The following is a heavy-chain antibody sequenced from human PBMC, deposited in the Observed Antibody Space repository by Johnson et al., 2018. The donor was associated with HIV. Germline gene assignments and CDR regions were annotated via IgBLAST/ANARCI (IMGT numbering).Heavy chain of an antibody. D-gene: IGHD3-16*01. J-gene: IGHJ3*02. CDR2: IRYDETNK. CDR3: ASLGLDLLVKAPLSVVFDAFDI. CDR1: GFTFTNYG. V-gene: IGHV3-30*02. Sequence: QVQLVESGGGVVQPGGSLRLSCVASGFTFTNYGMHWVRQAPGKGLEWVAFIRYDETNKYYADSVKGRFTISRDNSKNTLYLQMNSLRAEDTAVYYCASLGLDLLVKAPLSVVFDAFDIWGQGTMVTVSS.